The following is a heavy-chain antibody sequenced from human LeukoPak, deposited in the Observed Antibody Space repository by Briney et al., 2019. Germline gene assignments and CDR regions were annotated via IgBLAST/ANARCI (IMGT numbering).Heavy chain of an antibody. CDR3: VNGYSYGAEFDY. J-gene: IGHJ4*02. Sequence: PGGSLRLSCAASEFTFSSYEMSRVRRAPGKGLEWVSYISSSGSTIYYADSVKGRFTISRDNAKNTLYLQMNSLRAEDTAVYYCVNGYSYGAEFDYWGQGTLVTVSS. D-gene: IGHD5-18*01. CDR1: EFTFSSYE. V-gene: IGHV3-48*03. CDR2: ISSSGSTI.